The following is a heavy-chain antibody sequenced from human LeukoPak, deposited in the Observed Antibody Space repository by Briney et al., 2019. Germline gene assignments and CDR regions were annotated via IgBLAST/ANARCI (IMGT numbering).Heavy chain of an antibody. V-gene: IGHV3-21*01. J-gene: IGHJ4*02. CDR1: GFTFSSYS. CDR3: ASSRLVVGIDY. D-gene: IGHD3-22*01. CDR2: ISSSSSYI. Sequence: PGGSLRLSCAASGFTFSSYSMNWVRQAPGKGLEWVSSISSSSSYINYADSVKGRFTISRDSAKNSLYLQMNSLRAEDTAVYYCASSRLVVGIDYWGQGTLVTVSS.